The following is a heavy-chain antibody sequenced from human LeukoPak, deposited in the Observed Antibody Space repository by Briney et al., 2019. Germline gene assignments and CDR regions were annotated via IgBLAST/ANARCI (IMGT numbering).Heavy chain of an antibody. CDR1: GGSINSYY. CDR2: IYNSGST. J-gene: IGHJ4*02. D-gene: IGHD6-6*01. CDR3: ARGRRMAAPYLDY. V-gene: IGHV4-59*01. Sequence: PSETLSLTCTVSGGSINSYYWSWIRQPPGKGLEWIGYIYNSGSTNYNPSLKSRVTISVDTSKNHLSLKLSSVTAADTAVYYCARGRRMAAPYLDYWGLGTLITVSS.